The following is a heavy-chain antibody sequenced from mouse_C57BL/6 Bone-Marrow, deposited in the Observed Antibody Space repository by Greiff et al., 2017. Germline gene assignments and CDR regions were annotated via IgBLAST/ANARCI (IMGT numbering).Heavy chain of an antibody. CDR3: ARNYYGSSPFAY. V-gene: IGHV1-31*01. J-gene: IGHJ3*01. CDR2: IYPYNGVS. Sequence: VHVKQSGPELVQPGASVKISCKASGYSFPGSYMHWVKQSHGTILDWIGYIYPYNGVSSYNQKFKGKATLTVAKSSSTAYRELLSLTSEVSAVYYCARNYYGSSPFAYWGQGTLVTVSA. D-gene: IGHD1-1*01. CDR1: GYSFPGSY.